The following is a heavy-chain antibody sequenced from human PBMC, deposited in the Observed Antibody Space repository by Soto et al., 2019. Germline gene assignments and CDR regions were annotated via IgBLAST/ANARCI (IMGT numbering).Heavy chain of an antibody. Sequence: GGSLRLSCSASGLIFSNYALHWVRQAPGKRLEYVSAINDNGGSSYYADSVKGRFTISRDNSKNTLFLQMSNLRAEDTAVYYCVKSPGILNGYLDYWGLGTMVTVS. D-gene: IGHD3-9*01. CDR3: VKSPGILNGYLDY. CDR1: GLIFSNYA. CDR2: INDNGGSS. V-gene: IGHV3-64D*06. J-gene: IGHJ4*02.